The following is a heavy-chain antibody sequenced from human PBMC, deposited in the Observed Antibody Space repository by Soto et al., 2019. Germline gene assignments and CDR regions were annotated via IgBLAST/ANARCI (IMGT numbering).Heavy chain of an antibody. Sequence: GILSRNFAVYCGSVSGYDWSWIGQPTGKGLEWIGEINHSGSTNYNPSLKSRVTISVDTSKNQFSLKLSSVTAADTAVYYCARGPQSGGWFEPWGQETLLTVSS. CDR2: INHSGST. D-gene: IGHD3-16*01. V-gene: IGHV4-34*01. J-gene: IGHJ5*02. CDR3: ARGPQSGGWFEP. CDR1: CGSVSGYD.